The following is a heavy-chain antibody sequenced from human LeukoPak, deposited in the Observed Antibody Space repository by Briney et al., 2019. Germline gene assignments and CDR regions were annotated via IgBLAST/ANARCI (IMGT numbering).Heavy chain of an antibody. CDR2: TYYRSKWYN. CDR1: GDSVSSNSAA. Sequence: PSQTLSLTCAISGDSVSSNSAAWNWIRQSPSRGLEWLGRTYYRSKWYNDYAVSVKSRITINPDTSKNQFSLQLNSVTPEDTAVYYCARDLGYSSGWQVDAFDIWGQGTMVTVSS. CDR3: ARDLGYSSGWQVDAFDI. D-gene: IGHD6-19*01. J-gene: IGHJ3*02. V-gene: IGHV6-1*01.